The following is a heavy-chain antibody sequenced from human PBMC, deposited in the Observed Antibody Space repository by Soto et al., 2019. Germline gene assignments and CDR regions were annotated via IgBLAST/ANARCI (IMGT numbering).Heavy chain of an antibody. CDR1: GFTVSSNY. Sequence: EVQLVESGGGLVQPGGSLRLSCAASGFTVSSNYVSWVRQAPGKGLEWVSVIYSGGNTYYADSVKGRFTISRDNSKYTVYLQLNSLRAEDTAVYYCAVLWFGEPARFDYWGQGPLVTVAS. CDR3: AVLWFGEPARFDY. D-gene: IGHD3-10*01. V-gene: IGHV3-66*01. CDR2: IYSGGNT. J-gene: IGHJ4*02.